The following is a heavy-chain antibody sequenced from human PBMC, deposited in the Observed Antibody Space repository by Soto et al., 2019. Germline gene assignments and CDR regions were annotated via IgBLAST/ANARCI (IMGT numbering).Heavy chain of an antibody. J-gene: IGHJ6*02. V-gene: IGHV1-46*03. D-gene: IGHD1-26*01. CDR3: ARDNTISVGADYYYYGMXV. CDR1: GYTFTSYY. CDR2: INPSGGST. Sequence: ASVKVSCKASGYTFTSYYMHWVRQAPGQGLEWMGIINPSGGSTSYAQKFQGRVTMTRDTSTSTVYMELSSLRSEDTAVYYCARDNTISVGADYYYYGMXVWGQGTTVTVSS.